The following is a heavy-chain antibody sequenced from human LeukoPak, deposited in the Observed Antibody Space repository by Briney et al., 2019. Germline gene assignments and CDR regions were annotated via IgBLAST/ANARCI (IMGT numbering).Heavy chain of an antibody. D-gene: IGHD2-2*01. CDR1: GFTFSSYA. V-gene: IGHV3-30*04. Sequence: GGSLRLSCAASGFTFSSYAMHWVRQAPAKGLEWVAVISYDGSNKYYADSVKGRFTISRDNSKNTLYLQMNSLRAEDTAVYYCAREYELTPIYYFDYWGQGTLVTVSS. CDR2: ISYDGSNK. CDR3: AREYELTPIYYFDY. J-gene: IGHJ4*02.